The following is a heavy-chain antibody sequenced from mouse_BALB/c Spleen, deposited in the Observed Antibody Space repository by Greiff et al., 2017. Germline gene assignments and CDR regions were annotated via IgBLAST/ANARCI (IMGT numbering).Heavy chain of an antibody. CDR2: IDPYDSAT. Sequence: QVQLQQPGAELVRPGASVKLSCKASGYTFTSYWMNWVKQRPEQGLEWIGRIDPYDSATHYNQKFKDKAILTVDKSSSTAYMQLSSLTSEDSAVYCCAREGGLRRAWFAYWGQGTLVTVSA. CDR3: AREGGLRRAWFAY. D-gene: IGHD2-2*01. V-gene: IGHV1-52*01. CDR1: GYTFTSYW. J-gene: IGHJ3*01.